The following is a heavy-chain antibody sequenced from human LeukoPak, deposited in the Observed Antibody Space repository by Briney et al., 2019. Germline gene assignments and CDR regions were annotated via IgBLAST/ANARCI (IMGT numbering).Heavy chain of an antibody. D-gene: IGHD6-13*01. CDR1: GYPISSGYY. CDR2: IYHSGST. CDR3: ARDSSSWSLNWFDP. Sequence: KSSETLSLTCTVSGYPISSGYYWGWIRQPPGKGLEWIGSIYHSGSTYYNPSLKSRVTISVDTSKNQFSLKLSSVTAADTAVYYCARDSSSWSLNWFDPWGQGTLVTVSS. J-gene: IGHJ5*02. V-gene: IGHV4-38-2*02.